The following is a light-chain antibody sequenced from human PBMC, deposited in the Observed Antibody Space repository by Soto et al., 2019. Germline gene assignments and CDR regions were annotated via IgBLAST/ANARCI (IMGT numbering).Light chain of an antibody. Sequence: DIQMTQSPASVSASVGDRVTITCRASQGVSTWIAWFQQKPGQAPKLLIYAASLLQSGVPSRFDDSGSGTEFTLTISSLQSEDFAVYYCQQYDNWPQTFGQGTKVDIK. V-gene: IGKV1D-16*01. CDR2: AAS. CDR1: QGVSTW. J-gene: IGKJ1*01. CDR3: QQYDNWPQT.